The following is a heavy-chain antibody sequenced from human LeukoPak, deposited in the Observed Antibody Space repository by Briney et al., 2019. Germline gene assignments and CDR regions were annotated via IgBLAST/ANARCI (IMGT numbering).Heavy chain of an antibody. J-gene: IGHJ6*03. V-gene: IGHV3-21*01. CDR2: IGGNSRSI. CDR1: GFTFSTYT. D-gene: IGHD5-12*01. Sequence: GGSLRLSCAASGFTFSTYTMNWVRQAPGKGLEWVSSIGGNSRSIYYADSVKGRFTISRDNAKNSLYLQMNSLSAEDTAVYYCACTSGYDFSSYYYYYMDVWGKGTTVTVSS. CDR3: ACTSGYDFSSYYYYYMDV.